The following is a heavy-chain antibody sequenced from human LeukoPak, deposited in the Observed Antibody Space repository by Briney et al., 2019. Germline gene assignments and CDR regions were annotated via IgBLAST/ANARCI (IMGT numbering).Heavy chain of an antibody. CDR1: RGTLSSYA. CDR2: IILIFGIA. V-gene: IGHV1-69*04. Sequence: EASVTVSCKPSRGTLSSYAISWVRQAPGQGLEWVGRIILIFGIANYAQMLQGRVTITADKSTSTAYKELSSLRSEDTAVYYCARAAGLRNDYWGQGTLVTVSS. J-gene: IGHJ4*02. D-gene: IGHD5-12*01. CDR3: ARAAGLRNDY.